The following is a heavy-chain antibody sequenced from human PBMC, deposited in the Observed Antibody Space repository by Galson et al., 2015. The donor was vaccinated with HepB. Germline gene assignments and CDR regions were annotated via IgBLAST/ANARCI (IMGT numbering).Heavy chain of an antibody. Sequence: QSGAEVKKPGESLRISCKGSGYSFTSYWISWVRQMPGKGLEWMGRIDPSDSYTNYSPSFQGHVTISADKSISTAYLQWSSLKASDTAMYYCAGRGWELGGDRNDAFDIWGQGTMVTVSS. CDR2: IDPSDSYT. D-gene: IGHD1-26*01. CDR3: AGRGWELGGDRNDAFDI. V-gene: IGHV5-10-1*01. CDR1: GYSFTSYW. J-gene: IGHJ3*02.